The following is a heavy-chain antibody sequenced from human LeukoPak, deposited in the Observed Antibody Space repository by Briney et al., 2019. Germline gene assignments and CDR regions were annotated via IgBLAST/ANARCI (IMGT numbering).Heavy chain of an antibody. CDR1: GFTFSTSW. V-gene: IGHV3-7*01. Sequence: PGGSLRLSCTASGFTFSTSWMSWVRQAPGKGLEWVANIKQDGSEKYYVDSVRGRFTISRDNAKNSLYLRLNSLRAEDTAVYFCATAYYYDESGLFWDRPFEYWGQGTLVTVSS. J-gene: IGHJ4*02. CDR2: IKQDGSEK. D-gene: IGHD3-22*01. CDR3: ATAYYYDESGLFWDRPFEY.